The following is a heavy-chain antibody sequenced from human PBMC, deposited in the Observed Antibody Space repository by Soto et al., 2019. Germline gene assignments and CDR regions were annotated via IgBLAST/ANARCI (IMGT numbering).Heavy chain of an antibody. CDR3: ASSVFP. V-gene: IGHV4-31*02. CDR1: GGFLSRGGYH. D-gene: IGHD1-26*01. CDR2: IYYSGFT. J-gene: IGHJ5*02. Sequence: ASQDRCLPWTVSGGFLSRGGYHLCWLRQHPGKGLEWIGYIYYSGFTYYNPSLKSRVTISVDTSKNQFSLKLSSVTAADTAVYYCASSVFPWGQGTLVTVSS.